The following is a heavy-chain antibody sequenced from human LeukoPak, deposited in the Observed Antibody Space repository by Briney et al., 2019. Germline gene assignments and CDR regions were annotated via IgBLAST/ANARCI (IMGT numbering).Heavy chain of an antibody. Sequence: GESLKISCKGSGYSFTSYWIGWVRQMPGKGLEWMGIIYPGDSDTRYSPSFQGQVTISADKSISTAYLQWSSLKASDTDMYYCARGGSWYLGSCNWFDPWGQGTLVTVSS. J-gene: IGHJ5*02. CDR3: ARGGSWYLGSCNWFDP. D-gene: IGHD6-13*01. CDR2: IYPGDSDT. V-gene: IGHV5-51*01. CDR1: GYSFTSYW.